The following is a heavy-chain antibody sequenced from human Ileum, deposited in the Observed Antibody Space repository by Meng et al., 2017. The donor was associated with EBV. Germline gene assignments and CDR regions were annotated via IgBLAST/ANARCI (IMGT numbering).Heavy chain of an antibody. J-gene: IGHJ4*02. CDR1: GDSISSNNW. V-gene: IGHV4-4*02. CDR3: ASGRDYAWHS. CDR2: IYHSGST. D-gene: IGHD4-17*01. Sequence: QGQPQGPGPGPVKPSGTLSLTCAVSGDSISSNNWWSWVRQPPGKGLEWIGEIYHSGSTNYNPSFKSRVTMSVDKSKNQISLNLSSVTAADTAVYYCASGRDYAWHSWGRGTLVTVSS.